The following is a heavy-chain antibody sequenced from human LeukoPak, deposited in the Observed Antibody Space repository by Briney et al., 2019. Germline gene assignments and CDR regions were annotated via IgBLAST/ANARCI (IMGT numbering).Heavy chain of an antibody. CDR1: GFTFSSYA. J-gene: IGHJ4*02. Sequence: GGSLRLSCAASGFTFSSYAMHWVRQAPGKGLEWVAVISYDGSNKYYAGSVKGRFTISRDNSKNTLYLQMNSLRAEDTAVYYCARVATVTTDYFDYWGQGTLVTVSS. CDR3: ARVATVTTDYFDY. V-gene: IGHV3-30-3*01. CDR2: ISYDGSNK. D-gene: IGHD4-17*01.